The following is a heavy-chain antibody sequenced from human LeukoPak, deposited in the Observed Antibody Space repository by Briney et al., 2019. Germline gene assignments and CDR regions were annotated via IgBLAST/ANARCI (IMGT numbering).Heavy chain of an antibody. V-gene: IGHV1-2*04. J-gene: IGHJ5*02. CDR2: INPNSGGT. CDR1: GYTFTGYY. Sequence: GASVKVSCKASGYTFTGYYMHWVRQAPGQGLEWMGWINPNSGGTNYAQKFQGWVTMTRDTSISTAYMELSRLRSDDTAVYYCARGGSYGSRSWFDPWGQGTLVTVSS. CDR3: ARGGSYGSRSWFDP. D-gene: IGHD3-10*01.